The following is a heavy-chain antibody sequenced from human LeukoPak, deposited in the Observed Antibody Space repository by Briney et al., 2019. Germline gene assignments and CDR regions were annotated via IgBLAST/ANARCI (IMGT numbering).Heavy chain of an antibody. J-gene: IGHJ3*02. CDR3: ARDRSPYSNSSDAFDI. V-gene: IGHV1-2*02. D-gene: IGHD6-6*01. Sequence: GASVKVSCKASGYTFTGYYMHWVRQAPGQGLEWMGWINPNSGGTNYAQKFQGRVTMTRDTSISTAYMELSRLRSDDTAVYYCARDRSPYSNSSDAFDIWGQGTMVTVSS. CDR2: INPNSGGT. CDR1: GYTFTGYY.